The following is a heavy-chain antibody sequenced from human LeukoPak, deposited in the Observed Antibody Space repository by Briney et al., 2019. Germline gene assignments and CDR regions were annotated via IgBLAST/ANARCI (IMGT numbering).Heavy chain of an antibody. V-gene: IGHV4-39*01. CDR1: GGSISSSRYY. CDR2: IYYSGNT. CDR3: ARQGLLMQQLVPGWFDP. J-gene: IGHJ5*02. Sequence: SETLPLTCTVSGGSISSSRYYWGWIRQPPGKGLEWIGSIYYSGNTYYNPSLRSRVTISVDTSKNQFSLKLTSVTAADTAVYYCARQGLLMQQLVPGWFDPWGQGTLVTVSS. D-gene: IGHD6-13*01.